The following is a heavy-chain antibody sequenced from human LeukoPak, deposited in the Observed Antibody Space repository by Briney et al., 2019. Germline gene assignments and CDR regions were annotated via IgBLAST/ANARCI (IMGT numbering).Heavy chain of an antibody. CDR3: ASQDGGLGDN. CDR1: GGSISSYY. D-gene: IGHD3-16*01. CDR2: IYYSGST. J-gene: IGHJ4*02. Sequence: SETLSLTCTVSGGSISSYYWSWIRQPPGKGLEWIGSIYYSGSTYYNPSLKSRVTISVDTSKNQSSLKLSSVTAADTAVYYCASQDGGLGDNWGQGTLVTVSS. V-gene: IGHV4-39*01.